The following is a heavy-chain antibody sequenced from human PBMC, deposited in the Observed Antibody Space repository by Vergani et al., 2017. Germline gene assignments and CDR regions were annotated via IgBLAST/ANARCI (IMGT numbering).Heavy chain of an antibody. CDR2: IVPIFEKI. J-gene: IGHJ4*02. CDR3: ANSQFTSSWPFDF. Sequence: QVHLLQSGADFKKPGSSVKVSCKASGVSFRSLAISWVRLAPGQGLEWMGRIVPIFEKINYAPKFQGRVTITADESTNIAYMELTSLTSDDTATYYCANSQFTSSWPFDFWGQGTLVTVSS. V-gene: IGHV1-69*13. D-gene: IGHD2-2*01. CDR1: GVSFRSLA.